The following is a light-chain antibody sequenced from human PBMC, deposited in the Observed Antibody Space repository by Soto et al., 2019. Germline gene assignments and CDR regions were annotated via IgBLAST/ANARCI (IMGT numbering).Light chain of an antibody. CDR3: QQYGSAPWT. V-gene: IGKV3-20*01. CDR2: AAS. CDR1: LSVASNY. Sequence: EIVLTQSPGTLPLSPGERATLSCRASLSVASNYLAWYQQKPGQAPRLLIYAASSRATGIPDRFSGSGSGTDFTLTISSLEPEDFAVYYCQQYGSAPWTFGQGTKVEIK. J-gene: IGKJ1*01.